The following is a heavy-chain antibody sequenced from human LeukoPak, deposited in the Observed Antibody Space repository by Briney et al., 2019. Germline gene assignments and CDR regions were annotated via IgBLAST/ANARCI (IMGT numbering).Heavy chain of an antibody. J-gene: IGHJ6*02. Sequence: PSETLSLTCTVSGGSISSSSYYWGWIRQPPGKGLEWIGSIYYSGSTYYNPSLKSRVTISVDTSKNQFSLKLSSVTAADTAVYYCARDLTLYGDKQVYGMDVWGQGTTVTVSS. CDR2: IYYSGST. CDR1: GGSISSSSYY. D-gene: IGHD4-17*01. V-gene: IGHV4-39*07. CDR3: ARDLTLYGDKQVYGMDV.